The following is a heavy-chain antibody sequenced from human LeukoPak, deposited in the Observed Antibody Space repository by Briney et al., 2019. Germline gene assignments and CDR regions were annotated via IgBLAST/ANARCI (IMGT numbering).Heavy chain of an antibody. D-gene: IGHD1-26*01. CDR3: ARNPPGIVGATPLDY. Sequence: ASVKDSCKASGYTFTSYGISWVRQAPGQGLEWMGWISADNANTKYSQKLQGRVTMTTDTSTSTAYMELRSLRSDDTAVYYCARNPPGIVGATPLDYWGQGTLVTVSS. CDR2: ISADNANT. CDR1: GYTFTSYG. J-gene: IGHJ4*02. V-gene: IGHV1-18*01.